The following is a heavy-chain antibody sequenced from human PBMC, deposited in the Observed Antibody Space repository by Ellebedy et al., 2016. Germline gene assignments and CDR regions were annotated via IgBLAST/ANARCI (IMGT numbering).Heavy chain of an antibody. J-gene: IGHJ6*03. V-gene: IGHV1-8*01. Sequence: ASVKVSCXASGYTFTSSEINWVRRATGRGLEWMGWMNPNSGNTGYAQKFQGRVTMTRDTSISTAYMELSSLRSGDTAVYYCARVHSHYGSDNYYMDVWGNGTTVTVSS. CDR3: ARVHSHYGSDNYYMDV. D-gene: IGHD3-10*01. CDR1: GYTFTSSE. CDR2: MNPNSGNT.